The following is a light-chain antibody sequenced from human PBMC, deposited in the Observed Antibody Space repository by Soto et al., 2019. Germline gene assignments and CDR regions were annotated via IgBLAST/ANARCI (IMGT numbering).Light chain of an antibody. J-gene: IGKJ1*01. CDR1: QSIGSW. CDR2: KAS. V-gene: IGKV1-5*03. Sequence: DIQMTQSPSTLSASVGDRVTITCRASQSIGSWLAWYQQKPGKAPQLLIYKASRLASGVPSRFSGSGSGTEFTLTISSLQPDDFAIYYCQQYNSYSRAFGQGTKVEIK. CDR3: QQYNSYSRA.